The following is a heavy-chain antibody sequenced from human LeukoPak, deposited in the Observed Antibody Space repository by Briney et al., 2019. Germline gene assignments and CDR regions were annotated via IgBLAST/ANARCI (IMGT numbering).Heavy chain of an antibody. CDR2: IYYTGIT. J-gene: IGHJ4*02. CDR3: ARQRFYYSDSSGYYSDGSLFDY. CDR1: GFTFSSYSMN. D-gene: IGHD3-22*01. V-gene: IGHV4-59*04. Sequence: PGGSLRLSCAASGFTFSSYSMNRVRQAPGKGLEWIGSIYYTGITHYSLSLESRVTMSVDTSQNQFSLELRSVSAADTAVYYCARQRFYYSDSSGYYSDGSLFDYWGQGTLVTVSS.